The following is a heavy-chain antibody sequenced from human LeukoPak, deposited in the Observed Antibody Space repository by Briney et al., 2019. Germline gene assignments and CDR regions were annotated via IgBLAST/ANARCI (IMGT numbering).Heavy chain of an antibody. CDR3: ARFDDILTGSYFVYGMDV. V-gene: IGHV4-34*01. Sequence: SETLSLTCAVYGGSFSGYYWSWIRQPPGKGLEWIGEINHSGSTNYNPSLKSRVTISVDTSKNQFSLKLSSVTAADTAVYYCARFDDILTGSYFVYGMDVWGQGTTVTVSS. CDR1: GGSFSGYY. J-gene: IGHJ6*02. CDR2: INHSGST. D-gene: IGHD3-9*01.